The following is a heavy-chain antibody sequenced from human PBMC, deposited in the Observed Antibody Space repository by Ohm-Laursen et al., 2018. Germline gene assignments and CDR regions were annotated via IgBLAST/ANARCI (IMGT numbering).Heavy chain of an antibody. CDR1: GYSISSDNY. D-gene: IGHD5-24*01. V-gene: IGHV4-38-2*01. CDR2: ISHRGDS. J-gene: IGHJ4*02. Sequence: SETLSLTCAVFGYSISSDNYWGWVRQPPGEGLEWIGSISHRGDSYYNPSLRSRVTISVDRSKNQFSLKLSSVTAADTAVYYCARHRGGPIDSWGQGTLVTVSS. CDR3: ARHRGGPIDS.